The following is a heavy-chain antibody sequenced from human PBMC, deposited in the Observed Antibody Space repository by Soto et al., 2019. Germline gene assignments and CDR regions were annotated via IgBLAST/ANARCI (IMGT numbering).Heavy chain of an antibody. CDR2: MNPNSGNT. V-gene: IGHV1-8*01. CDR1: GYTFTSHD. D-gene: IGHD4-17*01. J-gene: IGHJ4*02. CDR3: ARWVYGDYARFAY. Sequence: QVQLVQSGAEVKQSGASVKVSCKASGYTFTSHDINWVRQATGQGLEWMGWMNPNSGNTGYAQKFQGRVTMTRNTSLSTAYMELSSLRSEDTAVYYCARWVYGDYARFAYWGQGTLVTVSS.